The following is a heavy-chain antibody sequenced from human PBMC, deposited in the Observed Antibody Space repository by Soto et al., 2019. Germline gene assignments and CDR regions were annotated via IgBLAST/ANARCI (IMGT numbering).Heavy chain of an antibody. Sequence: PSETLSLTCTVSGGSISSYYWSWIRQPPGKGLEWIGYIYYSGSTNYNPSLKSRVTISVDTSKNQFSLKLSSVTAADTAVYYCATGTVGYDSSGYYYFDYRGQGTLVTVSS. V-gene: IGHV4-59*01. CDR1: GGSISSYY. CDR3: ATGTVGYDSSGYYYFDY. J-gene: IGHJ4*02. D-gene: IGHD3-22*01. CDR2: IYYSGST.